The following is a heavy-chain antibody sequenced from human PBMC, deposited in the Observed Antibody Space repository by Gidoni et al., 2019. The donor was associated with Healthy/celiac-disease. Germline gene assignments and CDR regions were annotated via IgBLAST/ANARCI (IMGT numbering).Heavy chain of an antibody. V-gene: IGHV1-2*02. CDR2: INPNSGGT. D-gene: IGHD6-13*01. J-gene: IGHJ6*02. Sequence: QVQLVQSGAAVTKPGASVKVSCKASGYTFTGYYMHWVRQAPGQGLEWMGWINPNSGGTNYAQKFQGRVTMTRDTSISTAYMELSRLRSDDTAVYYCARDMAAAGFYYYYGMDVWGQGTTVTVSS. CDR3: ARDMAAAGFYYYYGMDV. CDR1: GYTFTGYY.